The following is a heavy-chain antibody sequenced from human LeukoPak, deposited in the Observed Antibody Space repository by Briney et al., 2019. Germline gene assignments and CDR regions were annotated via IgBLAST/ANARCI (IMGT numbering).Heavy chain of an antibody. J-gene: IGHJ3*02. CDR2: ISGSGGST. D-gene: IGHD5-18*01. Sequence: GGSLRLSCAASGFTFSSYAMSWVRQAPGKGLEWVSAISGSGGSTYYADSMKGRFTISRDNSKNTLYLQMDSLRAEDTAVYYCAKDTRYSYGQKGAFDIWGQGTMVTVSS. CDR1: GFTFSSYA. V-gene: IGHV3-23*01. CDR3: AKDTRYSYGQKGAFDI.